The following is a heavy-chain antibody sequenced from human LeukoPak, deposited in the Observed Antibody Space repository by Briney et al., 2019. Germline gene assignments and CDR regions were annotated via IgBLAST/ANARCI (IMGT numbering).Heavy chain of an antibody. CDR1: GFTFSNAW. CDR2: ISGSGGST. J-gene: IGHJ4*02. CDR3: ARGGYSYGYAYDY. V-gene: IGHV3-23*01. Sequence: PGGSLRLSCAASGFTFSNAWMSWVRQAPGKGLEWVSAISGSGGSTYYADSVKGRFTISRDNSKNTLYLQMNSLRAEDTAVYYCARGGYSYGYAYDYWGQGTLVTVSS. D-gene: IGHD5-18*01.